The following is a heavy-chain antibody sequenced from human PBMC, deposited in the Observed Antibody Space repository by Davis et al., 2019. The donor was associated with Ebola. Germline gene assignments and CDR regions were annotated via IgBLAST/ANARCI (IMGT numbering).Heavy chain of an antibody. Sequence: GESLKISCAASGFTFSSYWMSWVRQAPGKGLEWVANIKQDGSEKYYVDSVKGRFTISRDNAKNSLYLQMNSLRAEDTAVYYCAKGGQWLAADAFDIWGQGTMVTVSS. CDR1: GFTFSSYW. J-gene: IGHJ3*02. D-gene: IGHD6-19*01. CDR3: AKGGQWLAADAFDI. CDR2: IKQDGSEK. V-gene: IGHV3-7*01.